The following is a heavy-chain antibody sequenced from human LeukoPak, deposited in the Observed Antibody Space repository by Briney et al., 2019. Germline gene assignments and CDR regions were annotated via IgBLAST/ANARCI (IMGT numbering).Heavy chain of an antibody. J-gene: IGHJ6*04. D-gene: IGHD1-26*01. CDR3: ERGATPDV. CDR2: IYRGGST. V-gene: IGHV3-53*01. CDR1: GFTVSSNY. Sequence: GGSLRLSCAASGFTVSSNYMSWVRQAPGKGLEWVAIIYRGGSTSYANSVKGRFTISRDNSKNTLYLQMNSLRAEGTAVYYCERGATPDVWGKGTTVTVSS.